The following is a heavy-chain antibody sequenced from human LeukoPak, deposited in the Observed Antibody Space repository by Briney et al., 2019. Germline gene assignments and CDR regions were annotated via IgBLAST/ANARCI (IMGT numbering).Heavy chain of an antibody. CDR2: IYSGGST. J-gene: IGHJ6*02. CDR3: ARDRIVPLYGMDV. V-gene: IGHV3-53*01. D-gene: IGHD2-15*01. CDR1: GFTFSDYA. Sequence: GGSLRLSCAASGFTFSDYAMHWVRQAPGKGLEWVSVIYSGGSTYYADSVKGRFTISRDNSKNTLYLQMNSLRAEDTAVYYCARDRIVPLYGMDVWGQGTTVTVSS.